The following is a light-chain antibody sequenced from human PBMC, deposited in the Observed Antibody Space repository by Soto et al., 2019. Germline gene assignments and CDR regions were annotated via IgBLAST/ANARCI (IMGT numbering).Light chain of an antibody. CDR2: GAS. J-gene: IGKJ4*01. CDR1: QSVSSSY. CDR3: QQYGSSPLT. V-gene: IGKV3-20*01. Sequence: VLTQSPSALSFCTPERASLSCRARQSVSSSYLAWYQRKPGQAPRLLIYGASSRVTGIPDRFSGSGSGTDFTLTISRVEPEDSAVYYCQQYGSSPLTFGGGAKV.